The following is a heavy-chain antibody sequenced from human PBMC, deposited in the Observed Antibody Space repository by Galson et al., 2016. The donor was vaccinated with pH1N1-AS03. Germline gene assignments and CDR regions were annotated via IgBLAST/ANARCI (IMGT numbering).Heavy chain of an antibody. CDR1: GFTFSSFV. V-gene: IGHV3-7*01. D-gene: IGHD4-23*01. CDR3: ARAVGGGDSF. Sequence: SLRLSCAASGFTFSSFVMSWVRQAPGKGLEWVANIKQDGSVEYYVDSVKGRFTISRDNAKNSLYLQMNSLRDEDTAVYYCARAVGGGDSFWGQGTLVTVSA. CDR2: IKQDGSVE. J-gene: IGHJ4*02.